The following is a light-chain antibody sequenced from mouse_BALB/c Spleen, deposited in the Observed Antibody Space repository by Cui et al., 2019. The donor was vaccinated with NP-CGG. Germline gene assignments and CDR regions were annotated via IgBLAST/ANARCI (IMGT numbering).Light chain of an antibody. Sequence: QAVVTQESPLTTSPGETVTLTCRSSTVAVTTSNYANWVQEKPDHLFTGLIGGTNNRAPGVPARFSGSLIGDKAALTITGAQAEDEAIYFCALWYSNHWVFGGGTKLTVL. V-gene: IGLV1*01. CDR2: GTN. CDR1: TVAVTTSNY. J-gene: IGLJ1*01. CDR3: ALWYSNHWV.